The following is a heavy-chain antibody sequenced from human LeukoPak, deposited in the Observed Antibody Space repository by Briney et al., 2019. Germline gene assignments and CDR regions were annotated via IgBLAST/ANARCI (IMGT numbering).Heavy chain of an antibody. Sequence: GASVKVSCKASGYTFTSYGISWVRQARGQGLEWMGWISAYNGNTNYAQKLQGRVTMTTDTSTSTAYMELRSLRSDDTAVYYCARAFFSDTVTNEFGWFDPWGQGTLGTVSS. D-gene: IGHD4-17*01. V-gene: IGHV1-18*01. J-gene: IGHJ5*02. CDR3: ARAFFSDTVTNEFGWFDP. CDR2: ISAYNGNT. CDR1: GYTFTSYG.